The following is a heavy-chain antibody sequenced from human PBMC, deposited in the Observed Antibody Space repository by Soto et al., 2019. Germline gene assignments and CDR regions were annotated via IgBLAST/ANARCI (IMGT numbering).Heavy chain of an antibody. V-gene: IGHV4-59*01. CDR2: VFYSGTT. D-gene: IGHD1-26*01. J-gene: IGHJ5*01. CDR3: ARDALVETWFDS. CDR1: GGSISSYY. Sequence: PSETLSLTCTVSGGSISSYYWTWIRQPPGKGLEWIGYVFYSGTTNYNPSLKSRVTLSVDTSKNQFSLKLSSVTAADTAVYYCARDALVETWFDSWGQGTLVTVSS.